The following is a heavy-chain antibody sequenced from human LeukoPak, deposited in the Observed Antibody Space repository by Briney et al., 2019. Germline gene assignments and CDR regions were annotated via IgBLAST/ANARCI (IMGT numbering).Heavy chain of an antibody. D-gene: IGHD2-2*01. J-gene: IGHJ3*02. V-gene: IGHV3-7*01. CDR1: GFTFSSSW. Sequence: PGGSLRLSCAASGFTFSSSWMSWVRQAPGKGLERVANIKQDGSEKYYVDSVKGRFTISRDNAKNSLYLQMNSLRAEDTAVYYCARDPRYCSSTSCHDAFDIWGQGTMVTVSS. CDR2: IKQDGSEK. CDR3: ARDPRYCSSTSCHDAFDI.